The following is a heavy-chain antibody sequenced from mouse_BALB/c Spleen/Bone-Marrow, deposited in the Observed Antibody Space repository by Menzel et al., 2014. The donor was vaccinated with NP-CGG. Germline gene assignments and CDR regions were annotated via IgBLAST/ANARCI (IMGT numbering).Heavy chain of an antibody. D-gene: IGHD1-2*01. CDR2: ISSGGST. CDR3: ARGNGLEGCAC. J-gene: IGHJ3*01. CDR1: GFTFSRYA. V-gene: IGHV5-6-5*01. Sequence: EVQGVESGGGLVKPGGYLTLSCAASGFTFSRYAMSWVRQTPEKRLEWVASISSGGSTYYPDSVKGRFTISRDNARNILYLQMSSLRSEDTAMYYCARGNGLEGCACWGQGTLVTVSA.